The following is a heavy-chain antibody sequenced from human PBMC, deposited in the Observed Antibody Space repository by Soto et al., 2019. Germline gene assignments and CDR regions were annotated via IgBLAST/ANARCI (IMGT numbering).Heavy chain of an antibody. D-gene: IGHD2-21*01. CDR2: IRNKANSYST. J-gene: IGHJ4*02. Sequence: GGSLRLSCAASGFTFSDHYMDWVRQAPGKGLEWVARIRNKANSYSTEYAASVKGRFSISRDDSKNSLDLQMTSLKTEDTAVYYCFRVRLGETTRLFDYWAQGTLVTVSS. CDR1: GFTFSDHY. V-gene: IGHV3-72*01. CDR3: FRVRLGETTRLFDY.